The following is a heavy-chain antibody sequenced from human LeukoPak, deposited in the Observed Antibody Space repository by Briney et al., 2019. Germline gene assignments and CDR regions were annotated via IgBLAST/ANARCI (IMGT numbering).Heavy chain of an antibody. CDR2: ISSGSGTI. J-gene: IGHJ4*02. CDR3: ATGPNTSPFDY. CDR1: GFTFSTSS. D-gene: IGHD2-2*01. V-gene: IGHV3-48*01. Sequence: PGGSLRLSCAASGFTFSTSSMNWVRQAPGKGLEWISYISSGSGTIYYADSVKGRFTISKDTAKNSLSLQMNSLRVEDTAVYYCATGPNTSPFDYWGQGTLVTVSS.